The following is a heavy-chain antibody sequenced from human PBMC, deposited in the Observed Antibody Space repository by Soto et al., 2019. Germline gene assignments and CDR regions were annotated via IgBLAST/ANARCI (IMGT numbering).Heavy chain of an antibody. V-gene: IGHV4-59*12. CDR1: GGSISSYY. CDR2: IYYSGST. J-gene: IGHJ4*02. CDR3: AKDPRAAAGVRFDY. D-gene: IGHD6-13*01. Sequence: KPSETLSLTCTVSGGSISSYYWSWIRQPPGKGLEWIGYIYYSGSTYYADSVKGRFTISRDNSKNTLYLQMNSLRAEDTAVYYCAKDPRAAAGVRFDYWGQGTLVTVSS.